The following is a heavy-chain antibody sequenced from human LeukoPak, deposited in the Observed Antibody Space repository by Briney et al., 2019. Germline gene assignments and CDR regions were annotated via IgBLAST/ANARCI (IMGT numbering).Heavy chain of an antibody. J-gene: IGHJ5*02. V-gene: IGHV3-30-3*01. Sequence: PGRSLRLSCAASGFTFSSYAMHWVRQAPGKGLEWVAVISYDGSNKYYADSVKGRFTISRDNSKNTLYLQMNSLRAEDTAVYYCARSGEWELSWFDPWGQGTLVTVSS. CDR3: ARSGEWELSWFDP. D-gene: IGHD1-26*01. CDR1: GFTFSSYA. CDR2: ISYDGSNK.